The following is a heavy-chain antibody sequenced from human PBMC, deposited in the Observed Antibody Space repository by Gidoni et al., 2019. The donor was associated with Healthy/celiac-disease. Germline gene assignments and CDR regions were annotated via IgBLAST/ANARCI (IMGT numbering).Heavy chain of an antibody. CDR2: IYYSGST. Sequence: QLQLQESGPGLVQPSETLSLTCTVSGGSISSSSYYWGWIRQPPGKGLEWIGSIYYSGSTYYNPSLKSRVTISVDTSKNQFSLKLSSVTAADTAVYYCARHGYGYSYYFDYWGQGTLVTVSS. J-gene: IGHJ4*02. CDR3: ARHGYGYSYYFDY. D-gene: IGHD5-18*01. V-gene: IGHV4-39*01. CDR1: GGSISSSSYY.